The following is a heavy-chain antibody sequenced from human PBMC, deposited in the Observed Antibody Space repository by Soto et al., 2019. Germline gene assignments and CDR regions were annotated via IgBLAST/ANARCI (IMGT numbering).Heavy chain of an antibody. CDR2: IVPIYRTA. J-gene: IGHJ4*02. V-gene: IGHV1-69*01. CDR1: GGTFSSYR. Sequence: QVQLVQSGAEVREPGSSVKVSCKASGGTFSSYRINWVRQAPGQGFEWVGGIVPIYRTADYAQKFQARVSITADESARTTYLELSSLKSQDTAVYYCARDSGAKLSSSWGQGTLVTVSS. D-gene: IGHD6-13*01. CDR3: ARDSGAKLSSS.